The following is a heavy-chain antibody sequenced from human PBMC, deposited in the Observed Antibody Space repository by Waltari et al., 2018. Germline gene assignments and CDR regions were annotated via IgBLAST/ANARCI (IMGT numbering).Heavy chain of an antibody. V-gene: IGHV3-74*01. CDR1: GFTLTSHR. CDR2: INSDGSRT. D-gene: IGHD2-2*01. Sequence: EVQLVDSGGGQVRLGGAMECPCAAPGFTLTSHRFNGSAQAPGKGLVWVSRINSDGSRTNYADSVKGRFTISRDSAKNTVYLQMNSLRVDDTAMYYCTRGSDVVEVPAANGVVVGPWGQGTLVTVSS. J-gene: IGHJ5*02. CDR3: TRGSDVVEVPAANGVVVGP.